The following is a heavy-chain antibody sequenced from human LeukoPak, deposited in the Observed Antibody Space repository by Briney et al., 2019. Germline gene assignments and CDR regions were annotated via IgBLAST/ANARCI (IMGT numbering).Heavy chain of an antibody. V-gene: IGHV4-59*04. D-gene: IGHD3-10*01. J-gene: IGHJ4*02. Sequence: SETLSLTCTVSGGSISSYYWSWIRQPPGKGLEWIGNVYYSGSTYYNPSLKSRVTISVDTSKNQFSLKLSSVTAADTAVYYCARLLYGSGSYSNIFDSWGQGTLVTVSS. CDR2: VYYSGST. CDR1: GGSISSYY. CDR3: ARLLYGSGSYSNIFDS.